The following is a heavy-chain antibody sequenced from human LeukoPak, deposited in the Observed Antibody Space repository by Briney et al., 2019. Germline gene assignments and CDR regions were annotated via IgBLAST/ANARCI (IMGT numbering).Heavy chain of an antibody. V-gene: IGHV1-8*01. CDR1: GYTFTSYA. D-gene: IGHD2-2*02. CDR2: MNPNSGNT. Sequence: ASVKVSCKASGYTFTSYAINWVRQATGQGLEWMGWMNPNSGNTGYAQKFQGRVTMTKNTSISTAYMELSSLRSEDTAVYYCARPGRAGSCSSTSCYTRWLDPWGQGTLVTVSS. J-gene: IGHJ5*02. CDR3: ARPGRAGSCSSTSCYTRWLDP.